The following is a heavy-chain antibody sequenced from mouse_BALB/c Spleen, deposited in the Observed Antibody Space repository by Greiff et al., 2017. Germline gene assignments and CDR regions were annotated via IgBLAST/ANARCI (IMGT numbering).Heavy chain of an antibody. D-gene: IGHD2-3*01. CDR2: ISSGGGST. CDR3: ARHSYDGYYVAMDY. V-gene: IGHV5-12-1*01. CDR1: GFAFSSYD. J-gene: IGHJ4*01. Sequence: EVHLVESGGGLVKPGGSLKLSCAASGFAFSSYDMSWVRQTPEKRLEWVAYISSGGGSTYYPDTVKGRFTISRDNAKNTLYLQMSSLKSEDTAMYYCARHSYDGYYVAMDYWGQGTSVTVSS.